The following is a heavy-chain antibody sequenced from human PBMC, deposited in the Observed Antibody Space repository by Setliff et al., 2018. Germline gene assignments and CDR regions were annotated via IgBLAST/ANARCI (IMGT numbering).Heavy chain of an antibody. CDR3: ARDRYYNSWSGTSITAPHDAFDI. CDR1: GYSFIDYY. Sequence: ASVKVSCKASGYSFIDYYIHWVRQAPGQGLEWMGIVNPSGGLTRYAQKFQGRVTMTRDTSTSTVYMEVSSLRSEDTAVYYCARDRYYNSWSGTSITAPHDAFDIWGQGTMVTVSS. CDR2: VNPSGGLT. D-gene: IGHD3-3*01. V-gene: IGHV1-46*03. J-gene: IGHJ3*02.